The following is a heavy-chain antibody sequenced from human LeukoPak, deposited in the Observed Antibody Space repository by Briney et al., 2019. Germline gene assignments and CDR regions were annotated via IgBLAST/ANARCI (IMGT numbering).Heavy chain of an antibody. CDR3: ARDDSSSGWYPTGFFDY. D-gene: IGHD6-19*01. V-gene: IGHV4-59*12. CDR2: IYFSGST. Sequence: SETLSLTCAVYGGSFSGYYWSWIRQPPGKGLEWIGYIYFSGSTNYNPSLKSRVTISVDTSKNQFSLKLSSVTAADTAVYYCARDDSSSGWYPTGFFDYWGQGTLVTVSS. CDR1: GGSFSGYY. J-gene: IGHJ4*02.